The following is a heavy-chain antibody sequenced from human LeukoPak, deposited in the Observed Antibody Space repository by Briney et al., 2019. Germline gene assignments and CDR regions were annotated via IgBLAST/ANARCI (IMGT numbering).Heavy chain of an antibody. V-gene: IGHV1-2*02. CDR2: INPNSGGT. CDR3: ARDYRISRYCSSTSCYAGGY. J-gene: IGHJ4*02. CDR1: GYTFTGYY. D-gene: IGHD2-2*01. Sequence: ASVKVSCKASGYTFTGYYMHWVRQAPGQGLEWMGWINPNSGGTNYAQKFQGRVTMTRDTSISTAYMELSRLRSDDTAVYYCARDYRISRYCSSTSCYAGGYWGQGTLVTVSS.